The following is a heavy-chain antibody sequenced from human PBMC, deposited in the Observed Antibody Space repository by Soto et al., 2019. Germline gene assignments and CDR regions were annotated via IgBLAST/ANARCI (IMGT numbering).Heavy chain of an antibody. V-gene: IGHV1-18*01. CDR3: ARDNGYDYIWGSYHYFDY. D-gene: IGHD3-16*02. CDR1: GYTFTSYG. J-gene: IGHJ4*02. Sequence: QVQLVQSGAEVKKPGASVKVSCKASGYTFTSYGISWVRQAPGQGLEWMGWISAYNGKTNHAQKLQGRVTMTTDTSTSTAYSELRSLRSDDTAVYYCARDNGYDYIWGSYHYFDYWGQGTLVTVSS. CDR2: ISAYNGKT.